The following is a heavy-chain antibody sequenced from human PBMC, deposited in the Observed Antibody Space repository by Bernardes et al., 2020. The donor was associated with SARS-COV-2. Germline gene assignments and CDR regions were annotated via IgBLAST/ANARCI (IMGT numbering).Heavy chain of an antibody. CDR2: ISAYNGNT. Sequence: ASVKVSCKASGYTFTSYGISWVRQAPGQGLEWMGWISAYNGNTNYAQKLQGRVTMTTDTSTSTAYMELRSLRSDDTAVYYCARDYLYGSVWGLVDPWGQGTLVTVSS. J-gene: IGHJ5*02. D-gene: IGHD3-10*01. CDR3: ARDYLYGSVWGLVDP. V-gene: IGHV1-18*01. CDR1: GYTFTSYG.